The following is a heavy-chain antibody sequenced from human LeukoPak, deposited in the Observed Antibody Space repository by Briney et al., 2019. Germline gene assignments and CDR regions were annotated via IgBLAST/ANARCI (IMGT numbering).Heavy chain of an antibody. D-gene: IGHD2-2*01. Sequence: GGSLRLSCAASGFTFSTYAMTWVRQAPGKGLEWVSAISGSGGSTYYADSVKGRFTISRDNSKNTLYLQMNSLRAEDTAVYYCAKSGIVVVPAAPGLARYYGMDVWGQGTRSPSP. CDR2: ISGSGGST. J-gene: IGHJ6*02. CDR3: AKSGIVVVPAAPGLARYYGMDV. CDR1: GFTFSTYA. V-gene: IGHV3-23*01.